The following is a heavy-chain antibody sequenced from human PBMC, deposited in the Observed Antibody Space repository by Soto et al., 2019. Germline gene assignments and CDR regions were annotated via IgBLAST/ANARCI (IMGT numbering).Heavy chain of an antibody. CDR1: GYSFTNYW. Sequence: GESLKISCKGSGYSFTNYWIGWVRQLPGKGLEWMGIIYPADSDTRYTPSFQGQVTISVDKSISTAYLQWSSLKASDTAMYYCARGALYSYGPLDYWGQGTLVTVS. V-gene: IGHV5-51*01. CDR2: IYPADSDT. CDR3: ARGALYSYGPLDY. D-gene: IGHD5-18*01. J-gene: IGHJ4*02.